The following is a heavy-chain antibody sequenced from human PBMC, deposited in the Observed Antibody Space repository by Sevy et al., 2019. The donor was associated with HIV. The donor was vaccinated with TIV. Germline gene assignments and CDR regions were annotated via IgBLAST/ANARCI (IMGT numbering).Heavy chain of an antibody. J-gene: IGHJ4*02. D-gene: IGHD3-22*01. CDR1: GFTVSSNY. V-gene: IGHV3-53*01. Sequence: GGSLRLSCAASGFTVSSNYMSWVRQAPGKGLEWVSVIYSGGSTYYADSVKGRFTISRDNSKNTLYLQMNSLRAEDTAVYYCAREAAHDSSGYYQKAPDYSGQGTLVTVSS. CDR2: IYSGGST. CDR3: AREAAHDSSGYYQKAPDY.